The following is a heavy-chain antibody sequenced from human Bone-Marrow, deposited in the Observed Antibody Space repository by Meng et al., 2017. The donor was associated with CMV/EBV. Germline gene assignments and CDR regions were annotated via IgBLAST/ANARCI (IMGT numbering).Heavy chain of an antibody. CDR2: ITGSGSST. CDR3: ARAPFGAAFGPLNS. CDR1: GFTFTSHA. Sequence: GESLKISCAASGFTFTSHAMSWVRQAPGKGLEWVAAITGSGSSTYYGDSGKGRFTISRDDSKTTLYLQLSSLGAEDTAIYYCARAPFGAAFGPLNSWGQGTLVTVSS. D-gene: IGHD3-10*01. J-gene: IGHJ1*01. V-gene: IGHV3-23*01.